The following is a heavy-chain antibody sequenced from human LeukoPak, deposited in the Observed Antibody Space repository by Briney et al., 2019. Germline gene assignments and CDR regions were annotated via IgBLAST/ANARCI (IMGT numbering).Heavy chain of an antibody. CDR1: GFTFSSYA. V-gene: IGHV3-23*01. D-gene: IGHD3-22*01. Sequence: GGSLRLSCAASGFTFSSYAMSWVRQAPWKGLEWVSAISGSGGSTYYADSVKGRFTISRENSRNTLYLQMNSLRAEDTAVYYCAKRGKGEIFMDSSGYYIDYWGQGTLVTVSS. J-gene: IGHJ4*02. CDR3: AKRGKGEIFMDSSGYYIDY. CDR2: ISGSGGST.